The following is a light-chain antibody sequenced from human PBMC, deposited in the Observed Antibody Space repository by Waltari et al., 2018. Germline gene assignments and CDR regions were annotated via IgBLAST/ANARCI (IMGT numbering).Light chain of an antibody. V-gene: IGLV1-40*01. J-gene: IGLJ2*01. CDR2: DDS. CDR3: QSYDSGLNGLF. CDR1: SSNIGSPYN. Sequence: GAPGQRVTISCTGSSSNIGSPYNVHWYQQVPGRAPKLLIYDDSHRPSGVPDRFSGSKSGTSASLAITGLQAEDEAEYFCQSYDSGLNGLFFGGGTKVTVL.